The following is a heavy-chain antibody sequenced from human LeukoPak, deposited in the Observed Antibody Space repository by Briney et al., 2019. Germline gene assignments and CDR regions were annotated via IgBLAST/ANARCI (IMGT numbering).Heavy chain of an antibody. V-gene: IGHV3-21*04. Sequence: GGSLRLSYAASGFALRSYTVTWVRQAPGKGLEWVSSISSTSAYIYYAESVKGRFSISRDNSKNTLYLQMNSLRAEDTAVYYCAKPRGSSPYWGQGTLVTVSS. CDR2: ISSTSAYI. J-gene: IGHJ4*02. CDR1: GFALRSYT. D-gene: IGHD2-15*01. CDR3: AKPRGSSPY.